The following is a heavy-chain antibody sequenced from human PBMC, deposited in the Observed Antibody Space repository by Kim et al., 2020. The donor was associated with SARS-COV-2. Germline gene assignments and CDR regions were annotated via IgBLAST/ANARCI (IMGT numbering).Heavy chain of an antibody. D-gene: IGHD2-21*02. CDR2: IYYSGST. CDR1: GGSISSSSYY. Sequence: SETLSLTCTVSGGSISSSSYYWGWIRQPPGKGLEWIGSIYYSGSTYYNPSLKSRVTISVDTSKNQFSLKLSSVTAADTAVYYCACPETLVTRTPPFDAFDIWGQGTMVTVSS. J-gene: IGHJ3*02. CDR3: ACPETLVTRTPPFDAFDI. V-gene: IGHV4-39*01.